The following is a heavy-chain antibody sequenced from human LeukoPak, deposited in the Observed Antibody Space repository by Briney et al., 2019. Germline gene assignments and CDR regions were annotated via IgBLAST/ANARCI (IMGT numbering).Heavy chain of an antibody. CDR3: AKAGGSGGMDV. V-gene: IGHV3-23*01. Sequence: GGSLRLSCAASGFTFSNYAMHWVRQAPGKGLEWVSTISDSGGGTYFADSVKGRFPISRDNSKNTLYLQMNSLRAEDTAIYYCAKAGGSGGMDVWGQGTTVTVSS. D-gene: IGHD3-10*01. CDR1: GFTFSNYA. J-gene: IGHJ6*02. CDR2: ISDSGGGT.